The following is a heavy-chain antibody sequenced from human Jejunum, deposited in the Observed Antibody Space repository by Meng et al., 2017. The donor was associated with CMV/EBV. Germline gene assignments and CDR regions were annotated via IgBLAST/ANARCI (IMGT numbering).Heavy chain of an antibody. CDR3: ARDLNHSYGYYFHY. D-gene: IGHD5-18*01. J-gene: IGHJ4*02. Sequence: QVHLKEVGPGLAKSSETLSLTCTVSGGSISTYYWSWIRQPPGKGLEWIGYIYGGITNYNPSLKSRVTISVDTSKNQFSLSLTSVTAADTAVYYCARDLNHSYGYYFHYWGQGTLVTVSS. V-gene: IGHV4-59*01. CDR1: GGSISTYY. CDR2: IYGGIT.